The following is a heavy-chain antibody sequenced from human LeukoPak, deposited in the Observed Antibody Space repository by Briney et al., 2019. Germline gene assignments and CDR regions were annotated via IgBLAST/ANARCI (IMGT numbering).Heavy chain of an antibody. CDR2: ISYDGSNK. CDR3: AKDGTSSGYLGY. D-gene: IGHD3-22*01. CDR1: GFTFSSYG. V-gene: IGHV3-30*18. J-gene: IGHJ4*02. Sequence: GGSLRLSCAASGFTFSSYGMHWVRQAPGKGLEWVAVISYDGSNKYYADSVKGRFTISRDNSKNTLYLQMNSLRAEDTAVYYCAKDGTSSGYLGYWGQGTLVTVSS.